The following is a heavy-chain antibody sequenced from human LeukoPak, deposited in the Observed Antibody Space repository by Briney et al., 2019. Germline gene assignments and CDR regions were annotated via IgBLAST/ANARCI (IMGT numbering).Heavy chain of an antibody. V-gene: IGHV3-73*01. CDR1: GFTFSGSA. CDR3: TRLSYGDGDY. D-gene: IGHD4-17*01. CDR2: IKSEANSYAT. Sequence: GSLRLSCAASGFTFSGSAMHWVRQASGKGLEWVGRIKSEANSYATAYTASVKGRFTISRDDSKNTAYLQMNSLKTEDTAVYYCTRLSYGDGDYWGQGTLVTVSS. J-gene: IGHJ4*02.